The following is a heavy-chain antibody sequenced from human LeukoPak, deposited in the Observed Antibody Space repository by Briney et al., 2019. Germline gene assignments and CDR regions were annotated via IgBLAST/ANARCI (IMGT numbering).Heavy chain of an antibody. D-gene: IGHD3-22*01. J-gene: IGHJ4*02. V-gene: IGHV1-69*13. CDR1: GGTFSSYA. CDR3: ARNRYYGSSGYPDFDY. CDR2: IIPIFGTA. Sequence: EASVKVSCKASGGTFSSYAISWVRQAPGQGLEWMGGIIPIFGTANYAQKFQGRVTITADESTSTAYMELSSLRSDDTAVYYCARNRYYGSSGYPDFDYWGQGTLVTVSS.